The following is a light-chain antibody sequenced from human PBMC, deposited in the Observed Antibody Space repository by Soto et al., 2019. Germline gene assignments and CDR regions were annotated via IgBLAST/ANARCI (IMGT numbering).Light chain of an antibody. CDR1: QSISNY. CDR2: TAS. Sequence: DLQMTQSPSSLSASVGDRITITCRASQSISNYLNWYQQKPGKAPNLLIYTASTLQSGVPSNFSGSGSGTDFTLTISSLQPEDFATYYCQQSYSAPYTFGQGTKLEI. CDR3: QQSYSAPYT. V-gene: IGKV1-39*01. J-gene: IGKJ2*01.